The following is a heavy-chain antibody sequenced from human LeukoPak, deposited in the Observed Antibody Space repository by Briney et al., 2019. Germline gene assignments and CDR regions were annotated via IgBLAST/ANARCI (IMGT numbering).Heavy chain of an antibody. D-gene: IGHD3-10*01. CDR1: GGSISSYY. J-gene: IGHJ5*02. Sequence: SETLSLTCTVPGGSISSYYWSWIRQPPGKGLEWIGYIYYSGSTNYNPSLKSRVTISVDTSKNQFSLKLSSVTAADTAVYYCARHSMVAFGWFDPWGQGTLVTVSS. CDR3: ARHSMVAFGWFDP. V-gene: IGHV4-59*08. CDR2: IYYSGST.